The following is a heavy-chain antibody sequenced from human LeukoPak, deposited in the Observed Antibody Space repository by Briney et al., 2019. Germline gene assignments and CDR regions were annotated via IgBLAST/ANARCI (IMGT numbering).Heavy chain of an antibody. D-gene: IGHD2-2*01. CDR1: GYTFIGYY. CDR3: AKDHNQLIFDS. V-gene: IGHV1-2*02. CDR2: INPNSGGT. J-gene: IGHJ4*02. Sequence: SVKVSRKASGYTFIGYYMHWVRQAPGQGLEWMGWINPNSGGTNYAQKFQGRVTMTRDRSISTAYMELSRLRSDDTAVYYCAKDHNQLIFDSWGQGTLVTVSS.